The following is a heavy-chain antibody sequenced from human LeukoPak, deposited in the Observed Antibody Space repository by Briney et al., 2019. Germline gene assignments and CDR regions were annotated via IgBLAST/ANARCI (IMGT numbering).Heavy chain of an antibody. V-gene: IGHV1-2*02. D-gene: IGHD3-22*01. CDR1: GYTFTGYY. Sequence: GASVKVSCKASGYTFTGYYMHWVRQAPGQGLEWMGWINPNSGGTNYAQKFQGRVTMTRDTSISTAYMELSRLRSDDTAVYYCASHPGGHDSSGYYPIDYWGQGTLVTVSS. CDR2: INPNSGGT. J-gene: IGHJ4*02. CDR3: ASHPGGHDSSGYYPIDY.